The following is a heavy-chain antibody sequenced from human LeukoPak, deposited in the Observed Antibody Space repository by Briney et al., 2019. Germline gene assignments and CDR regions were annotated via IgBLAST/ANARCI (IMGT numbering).Heavy chain of an antibody. V-gene: IGHV3-21*04. CDR2: ISSSSTYI. CDR3: ARNLRLEYYFDY. CDR1: GFTFSGYS. Sequence: SGGSLRLSCAASGFTFSGYSMNWVRQAPGKGLEWVSSISSSSTYIYYADSVKGRFTISRDNAKNSLYLQMNSLRVKDTAVYYCARNLRLEYYFDYWGQGTLVTVSS. J-gene: IGHJ4*02.